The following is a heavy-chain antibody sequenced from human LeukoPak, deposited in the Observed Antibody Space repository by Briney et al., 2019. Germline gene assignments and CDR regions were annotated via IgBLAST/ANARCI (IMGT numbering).Heavy chain of an antibody. J-gene: IGHJ2*01. D-gene: IGHD3-9*01. Sequence: ASVKVSCKASGYTFTSYDINWVRQATGQGLEWMGWMNPNSGNTGYAQKFQGRVTMTRNTSISTAYMELSSLRSEDTAVYYCARTPGLLRYFDWPWTGIDLWGRGTLVTVSS. CDR3: ARTPGLLRYFDWPWTGIDL. CDR2: MNPNSGNT. V-gene: IGHV1-8*01. CDR1: GYTFTSYD.